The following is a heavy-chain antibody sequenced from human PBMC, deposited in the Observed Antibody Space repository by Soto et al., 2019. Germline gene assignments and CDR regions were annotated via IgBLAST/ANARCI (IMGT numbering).Heavy chain of an antibody. Sequence: GGSLRLSCAASGFTFSSYSMNWVRQAPGKGLEWVSSISSSSSYIYYADSVKGRFTISRDNAKNSLYLQMNSLRAEDTAVYYCAKHYGSGNYYHYGMDVWGQGTTVTVSS. CDR2: ISSSSSYI. CDR1: GFTFSSYS. J-gene: IGHJ6*02. D-gene: IGHD3-10*01. CDR3: AKHYGSGNYYHYGMDV. V-gene: IGHV3-21*01.